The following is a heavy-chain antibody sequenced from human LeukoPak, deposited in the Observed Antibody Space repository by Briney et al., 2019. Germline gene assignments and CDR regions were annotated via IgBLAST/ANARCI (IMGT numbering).Heavy chain of an antibody. J-gene: IGHJ6*02. CDR3: AKDGGGSLEWLPPMDV. CDR1: GFTFDDYA. CDR2: ISWNSGSI. D-gene: IGHD3-3*01. Sequence: PGGSLRLSCAASGFTFDDYAMHWVRQAPGKGLEWVSGISWNSGSIGYADSVKGRFTISRDNSKNTLYLQMNSLRAEDTAVYYCAKDGGGSLEWLPPMDVWGQGTMVTVS. V-gene: IGHV3-9*01.